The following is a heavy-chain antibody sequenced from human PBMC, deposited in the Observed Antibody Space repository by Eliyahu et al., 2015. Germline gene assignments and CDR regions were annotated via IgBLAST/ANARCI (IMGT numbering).Heavy chain of an antibody. D-gene: IGHD2-21*02. CDR1: GFPFXRYP. CDR2: IRSKAYGGTT. J-gene: IGHJ4*02. CDR3: TRDCGGDCSSPLLDY. Sequence: EVQLVESGGGLVQPGRSXRLFCSGPGFPFXRYPMXWVRQAPGKGLEWVGFIRSKAYGGTTEYAASVKGRFTISRDDSKSIAYLQMNSLKTEDTAVYYCTRDCGGDCSSPLLDYWGQGTLVTVSS. V-gene: IGHV3-49*02.